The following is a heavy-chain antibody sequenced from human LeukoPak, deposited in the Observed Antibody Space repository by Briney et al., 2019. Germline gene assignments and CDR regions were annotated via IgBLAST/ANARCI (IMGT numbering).Heavy chain of an antibody. CDR3: ARGSGSYWGLRAFDI. V-gene: IGHV1-69*05. J-gene: IGHJ3*02. CDR2: IIPAFGVV. D-gene: IGHD1-26*01. CDR1: GGTFSDYA. Sequence: SVKVSCKASGGTFSDYAISWVRQAPGQGLEWVGRIIPAFGVVDYAQRFQGRVTITTDESTSTAYMDLTSLRSEDTAVYYCARGSGSYWGLRAFDIWGQGTMVTVSS.